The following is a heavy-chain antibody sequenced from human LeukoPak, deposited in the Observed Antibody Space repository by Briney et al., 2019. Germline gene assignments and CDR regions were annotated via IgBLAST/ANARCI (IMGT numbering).Heavy chain of an antibody. CDR3: ARGSYDSSGYYYVGYYYYGMDV. CDR2: ISSSGSTI. CDR1: GFTFSDYY. J-gene: IGHJ6*02. V-gene: IGHV3-11*01. Sequence: GRSLRLSCAASGFTFSDYYMSWIRQAPGKGLEWVSYISSSGSTIYYADSVKGRFTISRDNAKNSLYLQMNSLRAEDTAVYYCARGSYDSSGYYYVGYYYYGMDVWGQGTTVTVSS. D-gene: IGHD3-22*01.